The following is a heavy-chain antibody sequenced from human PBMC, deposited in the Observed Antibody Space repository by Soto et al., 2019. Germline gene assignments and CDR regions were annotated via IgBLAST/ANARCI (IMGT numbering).Heavy chain of an antibody. D-gene: IGHD2-15*01. Sequence: SCPTLVNPTQSLTLTCTFSGSSLSTSGMCXSWIRQPPGKALEWLAPIDWDDDKYYSTSLKTRLTISKDTSKNQVVLTMTNMDPVDTDTDYCARIQRWPREYYVDYWGQGNLVTVCS. J-gene: IGHJ4*02. CDR1: GSSLSTSGMC. V-gene: IGHV2-70*01. CDR3: ARIQRWPREYYVDY. CDR2: IDWDDDK.